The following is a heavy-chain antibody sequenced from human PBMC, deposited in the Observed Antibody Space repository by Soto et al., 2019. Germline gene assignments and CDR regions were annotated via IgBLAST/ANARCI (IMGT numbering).Heavy chain of an antibody. D-gene: IGHD1-20*01. CDR3: TTVFES. CDR2: IDVFGTVT. CDR1: GFTFTNYW. V-gene: IGHV3-74*01. J-gene: IGHJ6*04. Sequence: WGSRRLSCVASGFTFTNYWMHWVRQGPGKGLVWVSRIDVFGTVTSYSDSVRGRFTISRDNAENTFHLQMDSLRAEDTAVYYCTTVFESWGKGNTVTVSS.